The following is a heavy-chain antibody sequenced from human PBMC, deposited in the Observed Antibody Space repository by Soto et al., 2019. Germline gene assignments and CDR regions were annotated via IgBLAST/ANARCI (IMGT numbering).Heavy chain of an antibody. CDR1: GFTFSRNG. D-gene: IGHD2-2*01. Sequence: GGSLRLSCAASGFTFSRNGMHWVRQAPGKGLEWVALIRFDGTYTDYADSVKGRFTISRDNSKNTLYLQMNSLRAEDTAVYYCAKWALSTSFDPWGQGTLVTVSS. CDR3: AKWALSTSFDP. CDR2: IRFDGTYT. V-gene: IGHV3-30*02. J-gene: IGHJ5*02.